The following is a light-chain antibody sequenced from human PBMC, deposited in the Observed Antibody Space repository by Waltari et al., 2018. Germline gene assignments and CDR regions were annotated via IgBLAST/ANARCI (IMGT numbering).Light chain of an antibody. J-gene: IGKJ1*01. V-gene: IGKV3-20*01. CDR2: GAS. CDR1: QSVTRA. Sequence: IGFNEFPGHLSFLSRERGNLACRASQSVTRALAWYQQKPGQAPKLLIYGASNRATGIPDRFSGSGSGTDFSLTISSLEPEDFAIYYCQHYLRLPATFGQGTKVEIK. CDR3: QHYLRLPAT.